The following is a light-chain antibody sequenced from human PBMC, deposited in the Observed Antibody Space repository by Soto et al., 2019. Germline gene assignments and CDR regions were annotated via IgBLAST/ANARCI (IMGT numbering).Light chain of an antibody. J-gene: IGLJ1*01. Sequence: QSVLTQPPSASGTPGQRVTISCSGSSSNIGSNYVSWYQHLPGTAPKLLIYSNNQRPSGIPDRFSGSKSGTSASLAISGLRSEDEADYYCATWDDSLSGHYVFGTGTKVTV. CDR1: SSNIGSNY. CDR2: SNN. CDR3: ATWDDSLSGHYV. V-gene: IGLV1-47*02.